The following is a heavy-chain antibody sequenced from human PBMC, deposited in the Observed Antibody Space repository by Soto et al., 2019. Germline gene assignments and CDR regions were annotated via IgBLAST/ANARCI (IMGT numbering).Heavy chain of an antibody. CDR2: ISGSGVST. J-gene: IGHJ4*02. V-gene: IGHV3-23*01. Sequence: GVSLGLSCAASGFTFSSYAMSWVRQAPGKGLEWVSGISGSGVSTYYADSVKGRFTISRDNSKSTLYLQMNSLRAEDTAVYYCAKDRERIATRSIDYWGQGTLVTVSS. CDR3: AKDRERIATRSIDY. CDR1: GFTFSSYA. D-gene: IGHD6-6*01.